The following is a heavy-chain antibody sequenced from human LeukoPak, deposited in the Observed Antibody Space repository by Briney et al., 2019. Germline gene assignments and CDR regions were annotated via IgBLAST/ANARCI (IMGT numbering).Heavy chain of an antibody. CDR1: GFTFSSYA. CDR2: ISYDGSNK. CDR3: ARDPSRLRYYYYYMDV. V-gene: IGHV3-30*04. J-gene: IGHJ6*03. Sequence: PGRSLRLSCAASGFTFSSYAMHWVRQASGKGLEWVAVISYDGSNKYYADSVKGRFTISRDNSKNTLYLQMNSLRAEDTAVYYCARDPSRLRYYYYYMDVWGKGTTVTVSS. D-gene: IGHD4-17*01.